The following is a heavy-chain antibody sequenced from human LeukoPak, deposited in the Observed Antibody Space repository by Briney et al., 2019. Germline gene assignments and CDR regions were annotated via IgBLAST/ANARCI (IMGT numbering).Heavy chain of an antibody. CDR3: ARENPSGYYNRPIDY. V-gene: IGHV4-59*01. J-gene: IGHJ4*02. CDR2: IYYSGST. D-gene: IGHD3-22*01. Sequence: SETLSLTCTVSGGSISSYYWSWIRQPPGKGLEWIGYIYYSGSTNYNPSLKSRVTISVDTSRNQFSLKLSSVTAADTAIYYCARENPSGYYNRPIDYWGQGTLVTVSS. CDR1: GGSISSYY.